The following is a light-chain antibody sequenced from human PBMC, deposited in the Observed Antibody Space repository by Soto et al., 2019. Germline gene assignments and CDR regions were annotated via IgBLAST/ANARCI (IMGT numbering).Light chain of an antibody. J-gene: IGLJ1*01. CDR3: QSYGSSLSAL. CDR1: SSNIGAGYD. V-gene: IGLV1-40*01. CDR2: GNS. Sequence: QSALTQPPSVSGAPGQRVTISCTGSSSNIGAGYDVHWYQQLPGTAPKLLIYGNSNRPSGVPDRFSGSKSGTSASLAITGLQAEDEADYYCQSYGSSLSALFGTGTKVTIL.